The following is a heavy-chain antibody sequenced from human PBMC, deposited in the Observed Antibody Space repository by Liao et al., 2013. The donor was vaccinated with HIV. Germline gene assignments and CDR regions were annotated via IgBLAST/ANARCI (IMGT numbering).Heavy chain of an antibody. J-gene: IGHJ4*02. V-gene: IGHV4-34*01. Sequence: QVQLQQWGAGLLKPSETLSLTCAVYGGSFSGYYWSWIRQPPGKGLEWIGEINHSGSTNYNPSLKSRVTISVDTSKNQFSLKLSSVTAADTAVYYCASINWGSLYYFDYWAREPWSPSPQ. CDR3: ASINWGSLYYFDY. D-gene: IGHD7-27*01. CDR2: INHSGST. CDR1: GGSFSGYY.